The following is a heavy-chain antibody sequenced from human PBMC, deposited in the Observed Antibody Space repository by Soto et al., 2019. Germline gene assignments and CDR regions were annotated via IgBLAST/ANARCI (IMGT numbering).Heavy chain of an antibody. Sequence: QVQLVQSGAEVKKPGASVKVSCKVSGYTLTELSMHWVRQAPGKGLECMGGFDPEDGETIYAQKFQGRVTMTEDTSTDTAYMELSSLRSEDTAVYYCATAPKMGCSGGSCYGGFDYWGQGTLVTVSS. CDR2: FDPEDGET. CDR3: ATAPKMGCSGGSCYGGFDY. CDR1: GYTLTELS. V-gene: IGHV1-24*01. D-gene: IGHD2-15*01. J-gene: IGHJ4*02.